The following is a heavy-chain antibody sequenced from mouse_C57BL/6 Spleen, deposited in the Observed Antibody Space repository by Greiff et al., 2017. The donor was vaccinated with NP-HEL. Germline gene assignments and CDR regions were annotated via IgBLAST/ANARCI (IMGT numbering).Heavy chain of an antibody. CDR1: GFNIKDDY. CDR3: TIGDYDYGRFAY. D-gene: IGHD2-4*01. Sequence: VQLKESGAELVRPGASVKLSCTASGFNIKDDYMHWVKQRPEQGLEWIGWIDPENGDTEYSSKFQGKATITADTSSNTTYLQLSSLTSEDTAVYCCTIGDYDYGRFAYWGQGTLVTVSA. CDR2: IDPENGDT. J-gene: IGHJ3*01. V-gene: IGHV14-4*01.